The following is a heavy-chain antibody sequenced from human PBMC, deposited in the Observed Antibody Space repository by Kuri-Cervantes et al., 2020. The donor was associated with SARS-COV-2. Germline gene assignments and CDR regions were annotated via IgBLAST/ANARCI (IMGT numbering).Heavy chain of an antibody. V-gene: IGHV3-15*07. CDR2: IKSKTDGGTT. CDR1: GFTFSSYS. Sequence: GGSLRLSCAASGFTFSSYSMNWVRQAPGKGLEWVGRIKSKTDGGTTDYAAPVKGRFTISRDDSKNTLYLQMNSLKTEDTAVYYCTTDASGIVVVPAARIDYWYFDLWGRGTLVTVSS. J-gene: IGHJ2*01. D-gene: IGHD2-2*01. CDR3: TTDASGIVVVPAARIDYWYFDL.